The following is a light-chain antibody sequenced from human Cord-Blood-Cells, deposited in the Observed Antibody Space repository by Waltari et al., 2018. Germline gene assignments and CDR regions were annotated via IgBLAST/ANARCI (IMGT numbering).Light chain of an antibody. V-gene: IGKV2-28*01. CDR1: QSLLHSNGYNY. J-gene: IGKJ4*01. CDR2: LGS. CDR3: MQALQTPPT. Sequence: DIVMTQSPLSLPLPPGEPAPISCRPRQSLLHSNGYNYLDWYLQKPGQSPQLLIYLGSNRASGVPDRFSGSGSGTDFTLKISRVEAEDVGVYYCMQALQTPPTFGGGTKVEIK.